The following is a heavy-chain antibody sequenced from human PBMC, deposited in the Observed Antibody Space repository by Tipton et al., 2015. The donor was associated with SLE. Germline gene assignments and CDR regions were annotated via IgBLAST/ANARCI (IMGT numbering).Heavy chain of an antibody. CDR1: GGSISSYY. D-gene: IGHD2-21*01. V-gene: IGHV4-59*13. Sequence: LRLSCTVSGGSISSYYWSWIRQPPGKGLEWIGYIYYSGSTNYNPSLKSRVTISVDTSKNQVSLKLSSVTAADTAVYYCARDLSILWKGAFDIRGQGTMVTFSS. CDR3: ARDLSILWKGAFDI. CDR2: IYYSGST. J-gene: IGHJ3*02.